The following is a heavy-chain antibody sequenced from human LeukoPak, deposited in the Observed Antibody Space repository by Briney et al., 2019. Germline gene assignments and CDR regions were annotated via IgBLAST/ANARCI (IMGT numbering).Heavy chain of an antibody. CDR3: ARVPRSYYYYYYMDV. J-gene: IGHJ6*03. Sequence: GGSLRLSCAASGFTFSSYAMSWVRQAPGKGLEWVSAISGSGGSTYYADSVKGRFTISRDNSKNTLYLQMNSLRAEDTAVYYCARVPRSYYYYYYMDVWGKGTTVTVSS. CDR1: GFTFSSYA. CDR2: ISGSGGST. V-gene: IGHV3-23*01.